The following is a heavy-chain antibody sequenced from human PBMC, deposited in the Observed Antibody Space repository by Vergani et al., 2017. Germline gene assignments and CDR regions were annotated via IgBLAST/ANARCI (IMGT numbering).Heavy chain of an antibody. CDR1: GFTFSSYS. CDR2: ISSSSSYI. Sequence: EVQLVESGGGLVKPGGSLRLSCAASGFTFSSYSMNWVRQAPGKGLEWVSSISSSSSYIYYADSVKGRFTISRDNAKNSLYLQMNSLRAEYTAVYYCAREIGELFDAVAFDIWGQGTMVTVSS. CDR3: AREIGELFDAVAFDI. V-gene: IGHV3-21*01. J-gene: IGHJ3*02. D-gene: IGHD3-10*01.